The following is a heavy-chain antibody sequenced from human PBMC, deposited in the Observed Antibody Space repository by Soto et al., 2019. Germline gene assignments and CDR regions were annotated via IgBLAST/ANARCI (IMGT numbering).Heavy chain of an antibody. Sequence: VHLVDSGGGLVKPGGSLRLSCAASGFTFSDYFMTWIRQAPGKGLEWVSYIGSRGSPIYYVDSVKGRFTISRDNAKDSLYPHMNSLRAEDTAVYFCARVRSSSLFDYWGQGTLVTVSS. J-gene: IGHJ4*02. D-gene: IGHD6-6*01. CDR2: IGSRGSPI. CDR1: GFTFSDYF. V-gene: IGHV3-11*01. CDR3: ARVRSSSLFDY.